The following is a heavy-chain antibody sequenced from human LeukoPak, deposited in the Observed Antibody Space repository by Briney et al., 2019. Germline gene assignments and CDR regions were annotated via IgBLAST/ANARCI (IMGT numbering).Heavy chain of an antibody. J-gene: IGHJ4*02. CDR3: ATIKRGSIFGYFDF. CDR2: LFDSANT. V-gene: IGHV4-59*11. D-gene: IGHD5-18*01. CDR1: GGSISSHY. Sequence: SETLSLTCTVSGGSISSHYWSWIRQPPGKGLEWIAYLFDSANTKDNPSLQSRLTLSADTSKNQFSLRLSSVTAADTAVYYCATIKRGSIFGYFDFWGQGIKVTVSS.